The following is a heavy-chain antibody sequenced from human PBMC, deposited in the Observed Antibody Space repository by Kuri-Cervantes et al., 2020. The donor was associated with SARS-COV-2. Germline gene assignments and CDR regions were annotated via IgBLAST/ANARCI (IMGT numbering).Heavy chain of an antibody. D-gene: IGHD3-22*01. CDR1: GVSVGSSRYY. V-gene: IGHV4-39*01. CDR3: ATSYYYDSSGYYGWFDP. J-gene: IGHJ5*02. CDR2: IYYSGST. Sequence: SETLSLTCTVSGVSVGSSRYYWGWIRQPPGKGLEWLGTIYYSGSTYYNPSLKSRFTISVDTSWNQFSLKLSSVTASDTAVYYCATSYYYDSSGYYGWFDPWGQGVLVTVSS.